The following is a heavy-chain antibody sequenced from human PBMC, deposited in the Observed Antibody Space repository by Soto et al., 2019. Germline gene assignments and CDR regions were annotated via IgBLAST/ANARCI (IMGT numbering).Heavy chain of an antibody. CDR2: IYSGGST. J-gene: IGHJ4*02. CDR1: GFTVSSNY. CDR3: ARAHEQWLAPFDY. V-gene: IGHV3-53*01. Sequence: GGSLRLSCAASGFTVSSNYMSWVRQAPGKGLEWVSVIYSGGSTYYADSVKGRFTISRDNSKNTLYLQMSSLRAEDTAVYYCARAHEQWLAPFDYWGQGTLVTVSS. D-gene: IGHD6-19*01.